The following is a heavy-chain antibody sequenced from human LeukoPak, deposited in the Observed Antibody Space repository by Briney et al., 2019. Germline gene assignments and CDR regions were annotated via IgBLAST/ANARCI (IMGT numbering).Heavy chain of an antibody. CDR1: GFTFDDYA. J-gene: IGHJ6*03. CDR3: AKGYCSSTSCFFYYMDV. CDR2: ISGTGGST. V-gene: IGHV3-23*01. Sequence: PGGSLRLSCAASGFTFDDYAMHWVRQAPGKGLEWVSLISGTGGSTYYADSVKGRFTISRDNSKNTLYLQMNSLRAEDTAVYYCAKGYCSSTSCFFYYMDVWGKGTTVTISS. D-gene: IGHD2-2*01.